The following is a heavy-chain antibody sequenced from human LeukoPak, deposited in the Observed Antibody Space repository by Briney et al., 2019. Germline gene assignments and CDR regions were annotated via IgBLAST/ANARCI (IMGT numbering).Heavy chain of an antibody. J-gene: IGHJ4*02. Sequence: GESLKISCKGSGYSFTSYWIGWVRQMPGKGLEWMGIIYPGDSDTRYSPSFQGQVTISADKSISTAYLQWSSLKASGTAMYYCAISLGYGYGFSYFLYWGQGTLVTVSS. CDR1: GYSFTSYW. CDR2: IYPGDSDT. V-gene: IGHV5-51*01. CDR3: AISLGYGYGFSYFLY. D-gene: IGHD5-18*01.